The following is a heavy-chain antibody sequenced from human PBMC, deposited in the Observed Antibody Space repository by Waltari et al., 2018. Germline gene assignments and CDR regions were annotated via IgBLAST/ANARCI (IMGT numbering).Heavy chain of an antibody. CDR2: IKSKIHGGTT. CDR1: GFTFSDPW. Sequence: EVQLVESGGGLVKTGGSLRLSCAASGFTFSDPWMNWVRQAPGKGREGMGRIKSKIHGGTTDCAAPVKGRFTISRDDSKNTLYLQMNSLKIEDTAVYYCTAGLLASGGMDVLGQGTTVTVS. D-gene: IGHD3-3*01. J-gene: IGHJ6*02. V-gene: IGHV3-15*01. CDR3: TAGLLASGGMDV.